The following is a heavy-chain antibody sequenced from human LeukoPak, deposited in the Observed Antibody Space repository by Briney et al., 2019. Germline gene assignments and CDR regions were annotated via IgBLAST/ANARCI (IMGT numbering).Heavy chain of an antibody. CDR3: ARGTTITIFGVVPDLQEMDV. D-gene: IGHD3-3*01. CDR2: IIPILGIA. CDR1: GGTFSSYA. Sequence: ASVKVSCKASGGTFSSYAISWVRQAPGQGLEWMGRIIPILGIANYAQKFQGRVTITADKSTSTAYMELSSLRSEDTAVYYCARGTTITIFGVVPDLQEMDVWGKGTTVTVSS. J-gene: IGHJ6*04. V-gene: IGHV1-69*04.